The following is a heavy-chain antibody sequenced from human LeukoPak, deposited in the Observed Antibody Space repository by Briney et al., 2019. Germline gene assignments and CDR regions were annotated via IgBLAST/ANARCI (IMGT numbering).Heavy chain of an antibody. J-gene: IGHJ4*02. CDR1: GYSFTGYY. V-gene: IGHV1-2*02. D-gene: IGHD6-13*01. CDR3: ARGPYSPSPHFDY. Sequence: GASVKVSCKASGYSFTGYYMHWVRQAPGQGLEWMGWINPNSGGTHYAQKFQGRVTMTRDTSISTAYMELSSLRSDDTPIYYCARGPYSPSPHFDYWGQGTLVTVSS. CDR2: INPNSGGT.